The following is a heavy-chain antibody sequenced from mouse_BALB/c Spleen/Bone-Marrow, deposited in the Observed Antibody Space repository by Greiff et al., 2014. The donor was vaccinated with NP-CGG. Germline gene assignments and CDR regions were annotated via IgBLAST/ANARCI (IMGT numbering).Heavy chain of an antibody. V-gene: IGHV14-3*02. CDR2: IDPANGNT. J-gene: IGHJ4*01. CDR1: GFNIKDTY. CDR3: ARCEYYAMDY. Sequence: EVKLVESGAELVKPGASVKLSCTASGFNIKDTYMHWVKQRPEQGLEWIGRIDPANGNTKYDPKFQGKATITADTSSNTAYLQLSSLTSEDTAVYYCARCEYYAMDYWGQEPQSPSPQ.